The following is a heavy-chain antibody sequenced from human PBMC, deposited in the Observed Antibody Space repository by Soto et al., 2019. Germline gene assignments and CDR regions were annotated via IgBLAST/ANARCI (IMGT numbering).Heavy chain of an antibody. Sequence: SETLSLTCTVSGGSISSGSYYWGWIRQPPGKGLEWIGSIYYTGNTYFNTSLKSRVTISVDMSKNQFSLKLSSVTAADTAVYYCARRRTSYGMDVWGQGTTVTV. CDR3: ARRRTSYGMDV. CDR2: IYYTGNT. CDR1: GGSISSGSYY. J-gene: IGHJ6*02. V-gene: IGHV4-39*01.